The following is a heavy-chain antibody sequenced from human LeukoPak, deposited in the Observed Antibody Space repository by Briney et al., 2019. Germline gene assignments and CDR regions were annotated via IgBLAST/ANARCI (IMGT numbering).Heavy chain of an antibody. CDR3: AKDGSIAVAGNFDY. J-gene: IGHJ4*02. CDR1: GFTLSSYW. D-gene: IGHD6-19*01. V-gene: IGHV3-74*01. CDR2: VNSDGSST. Sequence: GGSLRLSCAASGFTLSSYWMHWVRQAPGKGLVWVSRVNSDGSSTNYADSVKGRFTISRDNAKNTLYLQMNSLRAEDTAVYYCAKDGSIAVAGNFDYWGQGTLVTVSS.